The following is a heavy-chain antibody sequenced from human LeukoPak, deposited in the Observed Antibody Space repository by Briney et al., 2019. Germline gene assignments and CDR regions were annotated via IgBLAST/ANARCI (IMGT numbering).Heavy chain of an antibody. J-gene: IGHJ3*02. CDR2: ISWNSGSI. V-gene: IGHV3-9*01. CDR3: AKGSSGWTSDAFDI. Sequence: PGRSLRLSCAASGFTFDDYAMHWVRQAPGKGLEWVSGISWNSGSIGYADSVKGRFTISRDNAKNSLYLQMNSLRAEATALYYCAKGSSGWTSDAFDIWGQGTMVTVSS. D-gene: IGHD6-19*01. CDR1: GFTFDDYA.